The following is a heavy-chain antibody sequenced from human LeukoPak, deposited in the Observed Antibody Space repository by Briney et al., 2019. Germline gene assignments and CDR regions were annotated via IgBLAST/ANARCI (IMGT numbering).Heavy chain of an antibody. J-gene: IGHJ4*02. CDR2: INHSGST. D-gene: IGHD5-24*01. CDR1: GGSFSGYY. Sequence: SETLSLTCAVYGGSFSGYYWSWIRQPPGKGLELIGEINHSGSTNYNPSLKSRVTISVDTSKNQFSLKLSSVTAADTAVYYCARRRRWLQFDFDYWGQGTLVTVSS. V-gene: IGHV4-34*01. CDR3: ARRRRWLQFDFDY.